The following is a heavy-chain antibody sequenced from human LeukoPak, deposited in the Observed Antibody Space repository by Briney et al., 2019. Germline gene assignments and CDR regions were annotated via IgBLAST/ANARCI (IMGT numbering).Heavy chain of an antibody. CDR2: ISAYNGNT. D-gene: IGHD5-12*01. V-gene: IGHV1-18*04. CDR3: ARDSHSGYDSWAVAGRIYYFDY. Sequence: ASVKVSCKASGYTFTGYYMHWVRQAPGQGLEWMGWISAYNGNTNYAQKLQGRVTMTTDTSTSTAYMELRSLRSDDTAVYYCARDSHSGYDSWAVAGRIYYFDYWGQGTLVTVSS. CDR1: GYTFTGYY. J-gene: IGHJ4*02.